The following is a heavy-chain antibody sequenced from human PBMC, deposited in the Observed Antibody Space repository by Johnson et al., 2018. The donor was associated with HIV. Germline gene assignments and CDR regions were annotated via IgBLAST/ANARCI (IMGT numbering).Heavy chain of an antibody. CDR1: GFTFDDYA. D-gene: IGHD7-27*01. CDR2: ITWNSGEI. CDR3: AKVKSWGLDAFDI. Sequence: VHLVESGGGLVQPGRSLRLSCVASGFTFDDYAMHWVRQAPGRGLDWVSVITWNSGEIDYADSVEGRFTISRDNTKNSLYLQMNSLRAEDTALYYCAKVKSWGLDAFDIWGQGTMVTVSS. V-gene: IGHV3-9*01. J-gene: IGHJ3*02.